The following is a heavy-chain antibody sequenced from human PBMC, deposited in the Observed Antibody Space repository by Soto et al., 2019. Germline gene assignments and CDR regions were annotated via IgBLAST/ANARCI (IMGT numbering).Heavy chain of an antibody. CDR3: AKDRTFDSSGYYSY. J-gene: IGHJ4*02. V-gene: IGHV3-30-3*01. Sequence: GGSLRLSCAASGFTFSIYAMHWVRQAPGKGLEWVAVISYDGSNKYYADSVKGRFTISRDNSKNTLYLQMNSLRAEDTAVYYCAKDRTFDSSGYYSYWGQGTMVTVSS. CDR2: ISYDGSNK. D-gene: IGHD3-22*01. CDR1: GFTFSIYA.